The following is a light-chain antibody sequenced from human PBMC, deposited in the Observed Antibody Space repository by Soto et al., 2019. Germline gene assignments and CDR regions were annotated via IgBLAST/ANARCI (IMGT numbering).Light chain of an antibody. V-gene: IGKV3-15*01. CDR1: QSVSSN. J-gene: IGKJ1*01. CDR2: GAS. Sequence: EIVMTQSPATLSVSPGERATLSCRASQSVSSNLAWYQQKPGQAPRLLIYGASTRATGIPARFSGSGSGTEFTLTISSLQSEDFAVYYCQQYNNWPPGTFGSGTKVEIK. CDR3: QQYNNWPPGT.